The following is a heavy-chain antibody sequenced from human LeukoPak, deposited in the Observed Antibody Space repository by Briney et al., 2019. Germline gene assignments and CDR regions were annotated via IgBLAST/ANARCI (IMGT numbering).Heavy chain of an antibody. CDR1: GFTFSSYA. D-gene: IGHD3-3*01. CDR2: ISSNGGST. J-gene: IGHJ4*02. V-gene: IGHV3-64*01. CDR3: ARGTYDFWSGIFDY. Sequence: GSLRLSCAASGFTFSSYAMHWVRQAPGKGLEYVSAISSNGGSTYYANSVKGRFTISRDNSKNTLYLQMGSLRAEDMAVYYCARGTYDFWSGIFDYWGQGTLVTVSS.